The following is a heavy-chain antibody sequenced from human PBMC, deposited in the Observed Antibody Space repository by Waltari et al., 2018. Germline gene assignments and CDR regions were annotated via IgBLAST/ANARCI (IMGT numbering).Heavy chain of an antibody. CDR1: RHTFIANY. J-gene: IGHJ4*02. Sequence: QVQLVQSGAEVNKPGASVKTYCNTSRHTFIANYLHWVRQAPGKGLEWMGWINPNSGDTNYSEKFQGRVTMTRDTSISTAYLELSRLTSDDTAVYYCARVYWADYRMIDYWGQGTLVTVSS. V-gene: IGHV1-2*02. CDR2: INPNSGDT. CDR3: ARVYWADYRMIDY. D-gene: IGHD4-4*01.